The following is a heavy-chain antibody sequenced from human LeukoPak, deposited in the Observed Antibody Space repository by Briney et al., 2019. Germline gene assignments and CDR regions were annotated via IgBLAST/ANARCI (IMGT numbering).Heavy chain of an antibody. J-gene: IGHJ6*02. CDR2: ISGSGGST. Sequence: GGSLRLSCAASGFTFSSYAMSWVRQAPGKGLEWVSAISGSGGSTYYADSVKGRFTISRDNSKNTLYLQMNSLRAEDTAVYYCAKDLRDNYYYYGMDVWGQGTTATVSS. V-gene: IGHV3-23*01. D-gene: IGHD4-17*01. CDR1: GFTFSSYA. CDR3: AKDLRDNYYYYGMDV.